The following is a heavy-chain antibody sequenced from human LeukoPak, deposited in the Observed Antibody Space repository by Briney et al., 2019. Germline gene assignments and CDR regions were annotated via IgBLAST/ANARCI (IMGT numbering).Heavy chain of an antibody. J-gene: IGHJ4*02. CDR3: ARDLLDGGYSADY. CDR1: GFTFSSYG. D-gene: IGHD1-26*01. Sequence: PGRSLRLSCAASGFTFSSYGMHWVRQAPGKGLEWVAVIWYDGSNEYYADSVKGRFTISRDNSKNTLYLQMNSLRAEDTAVYYCARDLLDGGYSADYWGQGTLVTVSS. CDR2: IWYDGSNE. V-gene: IGHV3-30*19.